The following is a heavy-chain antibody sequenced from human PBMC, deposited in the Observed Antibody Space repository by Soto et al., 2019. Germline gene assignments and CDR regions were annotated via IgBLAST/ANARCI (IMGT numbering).Heavy chain of an antibody. CDR3: ARGCRGDIVVVPAAPPDAFDI. V-gene: IGHV1-8*01. J-gene: IGHJ3*02. CDR1: GYTFTRYD. Sequence: ASVKVSCKASGYTFTRYDINWVRQATGRGLEWMGWMNPNSGNTGYAQKFQGRVTMTRNTSISTAYMELSSLRSEDTAVYYCARGCRGDIVVVPAAPPDAFDIWGQGTMVTVSS. CDR2: MNPNSGNT. D-gene: IGHD2-2*01.